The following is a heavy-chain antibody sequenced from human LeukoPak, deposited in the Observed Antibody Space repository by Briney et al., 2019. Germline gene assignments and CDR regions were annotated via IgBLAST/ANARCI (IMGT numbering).Heavy chain of an antibody. V-gene: IGHV3-7*01. CDR3: ARDPYNGSYGHLYYYYMDV. CDR1: GFTFSSYG. D-gene: IGHD1-26*01. Sequence: GGSLRLSCAASGFTFSSYGMSWVRQAAEEGPEWVAHIKPDGSEKYYVDSVKGRFIISRDDARNLLSLQMNSLRAEDTAVYYCARDPYNGSYGHLYYYYMDVWGKGTTVTISS. J-gene: IGHJ6*03. CDR2: IKPDGSEK.